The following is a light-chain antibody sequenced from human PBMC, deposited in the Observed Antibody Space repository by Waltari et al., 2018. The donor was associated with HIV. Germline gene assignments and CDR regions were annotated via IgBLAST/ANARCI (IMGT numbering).Light chain of an antibody. Sequence: QSVLTQPPSVSAAPGQKVTISCSETSSKIGNLYVSWYQQLPGTAPQLLIYDNNKRPSGIPDRFSGSKSGTTATLGITGLQTGDEADYYCGRWDSSLSGHWVFGGGTKLTVL. J-gene: IGLJ3*02. V-gene: IGLV1-51*01. CDR2: DNN. CDR3: GRWDSSLSGHWV. CDR1: SSKIGNLY.